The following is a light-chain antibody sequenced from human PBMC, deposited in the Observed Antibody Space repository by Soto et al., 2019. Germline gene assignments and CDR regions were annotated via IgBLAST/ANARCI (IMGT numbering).Light chain of an antibody. CDR2: GES. V-gene: IGKV3-15*01. CDR1: QSVSSN. Sequence: EIVMTQSPATLSVSPGERATLSCRASQSVSSNLAWYQQKPGQAPRLLIYGESARATGIPARFSGSGSGTEFTLTISSLQSEDFAVYFCQQYYDWHRTFGQGTKV. CDR3: QQYYDWHRT. J-gene: IGKJ1*01.